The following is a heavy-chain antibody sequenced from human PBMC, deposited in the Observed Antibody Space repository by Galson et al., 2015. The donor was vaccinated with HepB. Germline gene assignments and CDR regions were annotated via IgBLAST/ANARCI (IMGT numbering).Heavy chain of an antibody. CDR3: TRGPAGSAATTSCFV. CDR1: GFTFADYP. CDR2: IRDKYYGETT. V-gene: IGHV3-49*04. J-gene: IGHJ4*02. D-gene: IGHD2-2*01. Sequence: SLRLSCAGSGFTFADYPLTWVRQAPGKGLEWVGFIRDKYYGETTEYAASVEGRFTISRDDSRSVVYLQMSSLKTEDSAVYYCTRGPAGSAATTSCFVWGRGTLVTVSS.